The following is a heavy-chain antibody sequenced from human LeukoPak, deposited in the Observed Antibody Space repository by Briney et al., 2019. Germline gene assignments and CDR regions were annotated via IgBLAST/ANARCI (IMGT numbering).Heavy chain of an antibody. CDR3: ARNSGWYGIS. CDR2: IEYGESTT. CDR1: GFTLSSYE. D-gene: IGHD6-19*01. V-gene: IGHV3-23*01. J-gene: IGHJ4*02. Sequence: GGSLRLSCMVSGFTLSSYEMSWIRQAPGKGLEWVSSIEYGESTTHYADSVRGRFTISRDNYKNTLYLQLTSLSDDDTAVYFCARNSGWYGISRGQGALVTVSS.